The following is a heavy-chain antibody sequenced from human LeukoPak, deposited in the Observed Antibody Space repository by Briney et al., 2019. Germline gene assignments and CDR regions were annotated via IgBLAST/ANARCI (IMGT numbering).Heavy chain of an antibody. CDR3: ARGDDLNYPYGMDV. J-gene: IGHJ6*02. V-gene: IGHV3-9*01. D-gene: IGHD3/OR15-3a*01. CDR1: GFTFGDYA. CDR2: ISWNSGSI. Sequence: GGSLRLSCAASGFTFGDYAMHWVRQAPGKGLEWVSGISWNSGSIGYADSVKGRFTISRDNAKNSLYLQMNSLRDEDTAVYYCARGDDLNYPYGMDVWGQGTTVTVSS.